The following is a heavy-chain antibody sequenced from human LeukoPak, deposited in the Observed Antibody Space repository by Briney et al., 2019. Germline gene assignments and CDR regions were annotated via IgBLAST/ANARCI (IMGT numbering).Heavy chain of an antibody. CDR2: IKQDGSEK. Sequence: GSLRLSCAASGFTFSSYWMSWVRQAPGRVLEWVASIKQDGSEKYYVDSVKGRFTISRDNAKNSLYLQMNSLRAEDTAVYYCARQSSGRYSGPFDYWGLGTLVIVSS. CDR3: ARQSSGRYSGPFDY. CDR1: GFTFSSYW. D-gene: IGHD1-26*01. J-gene: IGHJ4*02. V-gene: IGHV3-7*01.